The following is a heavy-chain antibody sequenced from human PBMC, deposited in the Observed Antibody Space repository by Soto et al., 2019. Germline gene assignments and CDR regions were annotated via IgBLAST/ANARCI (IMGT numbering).Heavy chain of an antibody. CDR2: IGGGDDI. J-gene: IGHJ3*01. Sequence: VQLLESGGGLVQPGGSLRLSCEASGFTFSNYAMAWVRQTPGEGPEWVSTIGGGDDIFYAESVQGRFIISRDDSRSTMYLQMDNLRVEDMAIYFCAKDSISYNGIDDACDVWGQGTVVTVSS. CDR3: AKDSISYNGIDDACDV. D-gene: IGHD3-3*02. V-gene: IGHV3-23*01. CDR1: GFTFSNYA.